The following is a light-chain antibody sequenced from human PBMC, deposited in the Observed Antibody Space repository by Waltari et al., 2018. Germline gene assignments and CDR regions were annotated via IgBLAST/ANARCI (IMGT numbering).Light chain of an antibody. CDR2: KVS. Sequence: VVMTQSPLPLPVTLGQPASIPAMSSQSPVYSDGNIYLNWFQQRPGQSPRRLIYKVSRRDSGVPDRFSGSGSGTDFTLRISRVEAEDVGLYFCMQGTNWPQSFGQGTKLEIK. CDR1: QSPVYSDGNIY. J-gene: IGKJ2*03. CDR3: MQGTNWPQS. V-gene: IGKV2-30*01.